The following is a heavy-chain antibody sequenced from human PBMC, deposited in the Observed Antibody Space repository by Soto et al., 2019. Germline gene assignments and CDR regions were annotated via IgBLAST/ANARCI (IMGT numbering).Heavy chain of an antibody. Sequence: EVQLVASGGGLVQPGGSLRLSCAASGFTCSIYWMSWVRQAPGKGLEWGANIKQEGSEKYYVDSVKGRFTISRDNAKNSLYLQMNSLRAEYTAVYYCASRDITMVRGVYYYYGMAVVGQWTTVTVSS. V-gene: IGHV3-7*05. J-gene: IGHJ6*02. CDR2: IKQEGSEK. CDR3: ASRDITMVRGVYYYYGMAV. D-gene: IGHD3-10*01. CDR1: GFTCSIYW.